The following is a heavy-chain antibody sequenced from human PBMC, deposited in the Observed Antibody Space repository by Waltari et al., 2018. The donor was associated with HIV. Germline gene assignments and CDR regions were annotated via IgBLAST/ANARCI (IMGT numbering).Heavy chain of an antibody. CDR2: LYSVVST. J-gene: IGHJ4*02. CDR3: ARVAPDGVGATGPFEN. CDR1: EFTLSSNY. D-gene: IGHD1-26*01. Sequence: EVQLVESGGGLIQPGGSLRLSCAASEFTLSSNYMHWVRQAPGKGRELGEYLYSVVSTDREAAVKGRFTITKDNSKNTLYLQMKRLRAEDTAVYYCARVAPDGVGATGPFENWGQGTLVTVSS. V-gene: IGHV3-53*01.